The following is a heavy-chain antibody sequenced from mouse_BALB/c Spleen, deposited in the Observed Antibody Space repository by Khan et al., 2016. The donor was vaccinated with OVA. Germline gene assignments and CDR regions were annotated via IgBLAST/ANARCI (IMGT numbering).Heavy chain of an antibody. D-gene: IGHD1-1*02. Sequence: QIQLVQSGPAVKKPGETVKISCKSSGYSFTNYGMTWVRQAPGKGLKWMGWINTYTGEPTYADDFKGRFAFSLETSASTAYLQINNLKNEDTSTYFCASGGYWYFDVWGAGTTVTVSS. CDR2: INTYTGEP. CDR3: ASGGYWYFDV. V-gene: IGHV9-3-1*01. J-gene: IGHJ1*01. CDR1: GYSFTNYG.